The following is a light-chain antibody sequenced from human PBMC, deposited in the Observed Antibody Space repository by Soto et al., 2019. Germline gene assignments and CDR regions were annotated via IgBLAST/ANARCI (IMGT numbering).Light chain of an antibody. Sequence: EIVLTQSPGTLALSPGERATLSCRASQSVSNNYLAWYQKKPGQAPRLLIYGASNRATGIPDRFSGSGSGTDFTLTISRLDPEDFAVYCCQQYGISGTIGQGTQVEIK. CDR1: QSVSNNY. CDR3: QQYGISGT. J-gene: IGKJ1*01. V-gene: IGKV3-20*01. CDR2: GAS.